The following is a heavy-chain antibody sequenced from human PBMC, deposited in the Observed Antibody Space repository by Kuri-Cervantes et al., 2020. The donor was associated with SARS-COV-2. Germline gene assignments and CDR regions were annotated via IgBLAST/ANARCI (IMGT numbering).Heavy chain of an antibody. D-gene: IGHD5-18*01. Sequence: SETLSLSCTVSGGSISSSSYYWGWIRQPPGKGLEWIGSIYYSGSTNYNPSLKSRVTISVDTSKNQFSLKLSSVTAADTAVYYCARDGRGVDTAVRYFDYWGQGTLVTVSS. V-gene: IGHV4-39*07. J-gene: IGHJ4*02. CDR2: IYYSGST. CDR1: GGSISSSSYY. CDR3: ARDGRGVDTAVRYFDY.